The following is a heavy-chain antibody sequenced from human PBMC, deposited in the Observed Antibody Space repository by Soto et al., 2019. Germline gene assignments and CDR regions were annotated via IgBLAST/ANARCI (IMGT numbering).Heavy chain of an antibody. J-gene: IGHJ4*02. V-gene: IGHV3-23*01. Sequence: PGGSLRLSCGASGFTFSNYAVAWIRQAPGKGLEWVSSTTSSGDVTYYADSVKGRFTVSRDNSKNTLYLQMNSLRAEDTATYYCAKYSTTGASRLFDYWGQGTLVTVSS. CDR1: GFTFSNYA. D-gene: IGHD1-1*01. CDR2: TTSSGDVT. CDR3: AKYSTTGASRLFDY.